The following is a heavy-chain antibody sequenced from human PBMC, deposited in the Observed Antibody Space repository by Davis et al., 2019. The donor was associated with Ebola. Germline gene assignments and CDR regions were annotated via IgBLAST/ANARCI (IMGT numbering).Heavy chain of an antibody. CDR1: GFTFSNYA. CDR3: AKGGNLVVPAAIQLASVDY. D-gene: IGHD2-2*02. CDR2: ISGSGGST. J-gene: IGHJ4*02. Sequence: PGGSLRLSCAASGFTFSNYAMSWVRQAPGKGLEWVSAISGSGGSTYYADSVKGRSTISRDKSKNTLYLQMNSLRAEDTAVYYCAKGGNLVVPAAIQLASVDYWGQGTLVTVSS. V-gene: IGHV3-23*01.